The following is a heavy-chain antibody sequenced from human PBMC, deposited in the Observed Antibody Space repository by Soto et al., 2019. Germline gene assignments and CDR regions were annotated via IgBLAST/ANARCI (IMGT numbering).Heavy chain of an antibody. D-gene: IGHD4-17*01. CDR2: ISAYNGNT. J-gene: IGHJ3*02. CDR1: GYTVTIYG. CDR3: ARGDYVDAFDI. V-gene: IGHV1-18*01. Sequence: VASVKVCCTASGYTVTIYGIGWARQAPGQGLEWMGWISAYNGNTNYAQKLQGRVTMTTDTSTSTAYMELRSLRSDDTAVYYCARGDYVDAFDIWCQVTMVTVSS.